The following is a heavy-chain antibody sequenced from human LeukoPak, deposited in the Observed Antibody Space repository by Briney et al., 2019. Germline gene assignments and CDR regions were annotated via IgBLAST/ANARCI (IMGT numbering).Heavy chain of an antibody. D-gene: IGHD4-17*01. Sequence: GGSLRLSCAASGFTFSSYAMTWVRQAPGKGLEWVSAISGSGGRTYYADSVKGRFTISRDNSKNTLYLQMNSLRADDTAVYYCAKGNGDHSIHPDYWGQGTLVTVSS. CDR3: AKGNGDHSIHPDY. CDR2: ISGSGGRT. CDR1: GFTFSSYA. J-gene: IGHJ4*02. V-gene: IGHV3-23*01.